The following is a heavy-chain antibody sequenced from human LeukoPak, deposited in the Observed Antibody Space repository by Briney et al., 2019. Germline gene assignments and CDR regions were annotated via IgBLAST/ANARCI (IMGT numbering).Heavy chain of an antibody. D-gene: IGHD3-9*01. CDR3: ARTGQHFDY. CDR2: IYYSGST. V-gene: IGHV4-59*08. CDR1: GGSISSYY. J-gene: IGHJ4*02. Sequence: SQTLSLTCTVSGGSISSYYWSWIRQPPGKGLEWIGYIYYSGSTNYNPSLKSRVTISVDTSKNQFSLKLSSVTAADTAVYYCARTGQHFDYWGQGTLVTVSS.